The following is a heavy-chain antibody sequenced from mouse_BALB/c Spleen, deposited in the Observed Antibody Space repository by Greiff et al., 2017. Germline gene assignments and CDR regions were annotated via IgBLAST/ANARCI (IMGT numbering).Heavy chain of an antibody. CDR2: IYPGNSDT. V-gene: IGHV1-5*01. D-gene: IGHD2-4*01. J-gene: IGHJ2*01. CDR3: TRRDYDGFFDY. Sequence: EVQLQQSGTVLARPGASVKMSCKASGYTFTSYWMHWVNQRPGQGLEWIGAIYPGNSDTSYNQKFKGKAKLTAVTSTSTAYMELSSLTNEDSAVYYCTRRDYDGFFDYWGQGTTLTASS. CDR1: GYTFTSYW.